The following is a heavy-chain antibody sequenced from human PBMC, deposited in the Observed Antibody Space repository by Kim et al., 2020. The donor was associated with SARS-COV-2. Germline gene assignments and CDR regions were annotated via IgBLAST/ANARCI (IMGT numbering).Heavy chain of an antibody. J-gene: IGHJ4*02. D-gene: IGHD2-2*01. CDR1: RFTFSTYV. CDR2: IRDSGETT. Sequence: GGSLRLSCAASRFTFSTYVMNWVRQAPGKGLEWVAGIRDSGETTYYADSVKGRFTISRDNSKSTLYLQMNSLRAEDTALYYCAQSYQLPKWGQGTLVTVSS. V-gene: IGHV3-23*01. CDR3: AQSYQLPK.